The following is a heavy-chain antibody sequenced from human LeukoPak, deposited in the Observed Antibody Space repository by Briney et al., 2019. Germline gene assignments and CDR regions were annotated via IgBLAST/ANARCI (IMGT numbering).Heavy chain of an antibody. Sequence: AGGSLRLSCAASGLTFSSYSMNWVRQAPGKGLEWVSSISSSSSYIYYADSVKGRFTISRDNAKNSLYLQMNSLRSEDTALYYCAKDIRGSGSFGYFDLWGRGTLVTVSS. D-gene: IGHD3-10*01. CDR1: GLTFSSYS. CDR3: AKDIRGSGSFGYFDL. V-gene: IGHV3-21*04. CDR2: ISSSSSYI. J-gene: IGHJ2*01.